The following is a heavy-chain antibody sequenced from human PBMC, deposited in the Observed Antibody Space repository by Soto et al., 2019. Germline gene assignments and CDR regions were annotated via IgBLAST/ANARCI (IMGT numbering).Heavy chain of an antibody. V-gene: IGHV1-69*01. CDR1: GGIFSTYA. J-gene: IGHJ4*02. CDR3: ARDRDDYGSGNYYNRIDF. D-gene: IGHD3-10*01. CDR2: IIPIFGTP. Sequence: QVQLVQSGAEGKKPGSSVKVSCKASGGIFSTYAIIWLRQAPGQGLEWMGGIIPIFGTPNYAQRFQGRVTITADESTSTAYMELSRLRSEDTAVYYCARDRDDYGSGNYYNRIDFWGQGTLVTVSS.